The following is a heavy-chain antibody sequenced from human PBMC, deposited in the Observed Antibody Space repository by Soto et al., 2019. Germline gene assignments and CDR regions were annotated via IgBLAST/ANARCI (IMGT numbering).Heavy chain of an antibody. D-gene: IGHD3-10*01. V-gene: IGHV4-31*03. CDR2: IYYSGST. Sequence: SETLSLTCTVSGGSISSCNYYWSWIRQHPGKGLEWIGYIYYSGSTSYNPSLKSRVTISVDTSKNHFSLKLSSVTAADTAVYYCARVKVSGVNFDYWGQGTLVTVSS. CDR1: GGSISSCNYY. J-gene: IGHJ4*02. CDR3: ARVKVSGVNFDY.